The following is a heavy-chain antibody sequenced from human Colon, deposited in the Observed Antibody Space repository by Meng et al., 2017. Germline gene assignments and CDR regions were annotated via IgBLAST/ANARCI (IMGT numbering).Heavy chain of an antibody. J-gene: IGHJ4*02. D-gene: IGHD3-10*01. CDR1: GDSIRSSNW. Sequence: QVNMQESGLGCVKPSGTLSLTCAVSGDSIRSSNWWSWVRQPPGRGLEWIGEIYHSGSTNYNPSLKNRLSLTVDKSKNQFSLTLHSVTAADTAVYYCARVIYASGNMAHLDCWGQGTLVTVSS. CDR3: ARVIYASGNMAHLDC. V-gene: IGHV4-4*02. CDR2: IYHSGST.